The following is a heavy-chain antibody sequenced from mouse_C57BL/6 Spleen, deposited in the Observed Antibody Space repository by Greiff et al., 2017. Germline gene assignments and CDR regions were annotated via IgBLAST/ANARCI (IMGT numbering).Heavy chain of an antibody. CDR1: GFTFSDYY. CDR2: INSDGSST. Sequence: EVQVVESEGGLVQPGSSMKLSCTASGFTFSDYYMAWVRQVPDKGLEWVANINSDGSSTYYLDSLKSRFIISRDNAKNILYLQRSRLKSEDTATYYCARDILQWYFDVWGTGTTVTVSS. V-gene: IGHV5-16*01. CDR3: ARDILQWYFDV. J-gene: IGHJ1*03.